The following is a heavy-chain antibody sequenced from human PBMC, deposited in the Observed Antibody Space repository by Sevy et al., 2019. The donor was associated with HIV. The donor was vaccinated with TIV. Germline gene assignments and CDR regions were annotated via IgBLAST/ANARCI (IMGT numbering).Heavy chain of an antibody. Sequence: GGSLRLSCEASGFTFSSYEMNWVRQAPGKGLEWVSYISSSGNTIYYADSVKGRFTISRDNSKNTLYLQMNSLRADDTAVYYCARGRVTSHYFDYWGQGTLVTVSS. CDR1: GFTFSSYE. CDR3: ARGRVTSHYFDY. J-gene: IGHJ4*02. V-gene: IGHV3-48*03. D-gene: IGHD2-21*02. CDR2: ISSSGNTI.